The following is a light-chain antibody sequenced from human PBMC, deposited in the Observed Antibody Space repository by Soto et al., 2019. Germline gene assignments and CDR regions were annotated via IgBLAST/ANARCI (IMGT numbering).Light chain of an antibody. CDR1: QSVGSD. Sequence: ERVMRHAPRTLSVSRGERGTLAWRASQSVGSDLAWYQQKPGQAPRLVIYDMFTRATGVPSRISGSGSGTEFTVTISSLQPEDVATHFCQKYNGAPLTLGGGTKVDIK. CDR3: QKYNGAPLT. J-gene: IGKJ4*01. V-gene: IGKV3D-15*01. CDR2: DMF.